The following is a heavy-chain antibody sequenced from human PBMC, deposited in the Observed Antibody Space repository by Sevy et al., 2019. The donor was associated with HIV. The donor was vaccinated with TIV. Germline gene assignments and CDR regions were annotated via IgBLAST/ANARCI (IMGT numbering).Heavy chain of an antibody. J-gene: IGHJ4*02. CDR1: KFSFSSYE. Sequence: GGSLRLSCAASKFSFSSYEMNWVRQAPGKGLEWVSSISSSGSTKYYADSVKGRFTISRDNAKNSLYLQMNSLRAEDTAVYYRARPPFAGGDLLDWGQGTLVTVSS. CDR3: ARPPFAGGDLLD. CDR2: ISSSGSTK. V-gene: IGHV3-48*03. D-gene: IGHD2-21*01.